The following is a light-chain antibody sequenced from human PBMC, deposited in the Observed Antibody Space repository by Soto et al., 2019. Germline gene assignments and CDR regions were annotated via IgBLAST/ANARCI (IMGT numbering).Light chain of an antibody. CDR3: KQYKTYTT. Sequence: DIQMTQSPSTLSASVGDRVTITCRASQSISTWLVWYQQKPGKAPKVLIYDASSLQSEVPSRFSGHGSGTDFTLTISSLQPDDSAIYYCKQYKTYTTFGQGTKLEIK. J-gene: IGKJ2*01. V-gene: IGKV1-5*01. CDR2: DAS. CDR1: QSISTW.